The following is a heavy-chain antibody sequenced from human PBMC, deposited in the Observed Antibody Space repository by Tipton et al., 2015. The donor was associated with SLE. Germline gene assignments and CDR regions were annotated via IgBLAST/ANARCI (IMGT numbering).Heavy chain of an antibody. CDR2: IYHSGST. CDR1: GYSISSGYY. D-gene: IGHD3-3*01. V-gene: IGHV4-38-2*01. J-gene: IGHJ5*02. Sequence: TLSLTCAVSGYSISSGYYWGWIRQPPGKGLEWIGSIYHSGSTYYNPSLKSRVTISVDTSKNQFSLKLSSVTAADTAVYYCARHRGFLEWLNWFDPWGQGTLVTVSP. CDR3: ARHRGFLEWLNWFDP.